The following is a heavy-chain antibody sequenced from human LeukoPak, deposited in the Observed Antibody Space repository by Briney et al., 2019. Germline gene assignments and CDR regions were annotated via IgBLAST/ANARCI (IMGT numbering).Heavy chain of an antibody. D-gene: IGHD6-19*01. CDR1: GFTFSDYW. J-gene: IGHJ1*01. Sequence: PGGSLRLSCAASGFTFSDYWMHWIRQAPGKGLVWVSRINTDGSSTNYADSVKGRFTISRDNAKNTLYLQMNSLRADDTAVYYCARSRDSSGWYPFQHWGQGTLVTVSS. CDR2: INTDGSST. CDR3: ARSRDSSGWYPFQH. V-gene: IGHV3-74*01.